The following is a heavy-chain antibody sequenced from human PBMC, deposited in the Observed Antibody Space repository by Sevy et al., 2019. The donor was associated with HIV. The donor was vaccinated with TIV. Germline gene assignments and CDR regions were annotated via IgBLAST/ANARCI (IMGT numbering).Heavy chain of an antibody. D-gene: IGHD3-9*01. CDR1: GGTFNNFA. J-gene: IGHJ3*02. CDR2: INPVLPIL. V-gene: IGHV1-69*10. Sequence: ASVKVSCKASGGTFNNFAINWVRQAPGQGLEWMGGINPVLPILNYAQKFQGRVTIIADKSTDTASMELRSLRSEDTATYYCATFSGDIFAFDIWGQGTMVTVSS. CDR3: ATFSGDIFAFDI.